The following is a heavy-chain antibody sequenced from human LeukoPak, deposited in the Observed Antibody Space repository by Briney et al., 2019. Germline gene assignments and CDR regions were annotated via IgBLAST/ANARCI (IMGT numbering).Heavy chain of an antibody. J-gene: IGHJ5*02. V-gene: IGHV1-18*01. CDR3: ARGNYDILTGYWVRNWFDP. CDR1: GYTFTSYG. Sequence: ASVKVSCKASGYTFTSYGISWVRQAPGQGLEWMGWISAYNGNTNYAQKLQGRVTMTTGTSTSTAYMELRSLRSDDTAVYYCARGNYDILTGYWVRNWFDPWGQGTLVTVSS. CDR2: ISAYNGNT. D-gene: IGHD3-9*01.